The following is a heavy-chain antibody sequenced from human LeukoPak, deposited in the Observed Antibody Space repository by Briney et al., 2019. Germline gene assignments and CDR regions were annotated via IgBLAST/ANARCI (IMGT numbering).Heavy chain of an antibody. D-gene: IGHD3-22*01. V-gene: IGHV3-7*01. CDR3: ARDLVVISYDAFDI. Sequence: GGSLRLSCAASGFTFSSYGMSWVRQVPGKGLEWVANIKQDGSETYDADSVKGRFTISRDNAKNSLYLQMNSLRAEDTAVYYCARDLVVISYDAFDIWGQGTMVTVSS. CDR1: GFTFSSYG. J-gene: IGHJ3*02. CDR2: IKQDGSET.